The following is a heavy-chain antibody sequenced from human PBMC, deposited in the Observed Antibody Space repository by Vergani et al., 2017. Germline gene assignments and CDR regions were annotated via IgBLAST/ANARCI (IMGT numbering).Heavy chain of an antibody. Sequence: QVKLVQSGAEVKKPGASVKVSCKAPGYTFTSYDINWVRKATGQGLEWMGWMNPNSGNTGYAQKFQGRVTMTRNTSISTAYMELSSLRSEDTAVYYCARRVYCSGGSCPLRGQYFQHWGQGTLVTVSS. J-gene: IGHJ1*01. CDR1: GYTFTSYD. V-gene: IGHV1-8*01. D-gene: IGHD2-15*01. CDR3: ARRVYCSGGSCPLRGQYFQH. CDR2: MNPNSGNT.